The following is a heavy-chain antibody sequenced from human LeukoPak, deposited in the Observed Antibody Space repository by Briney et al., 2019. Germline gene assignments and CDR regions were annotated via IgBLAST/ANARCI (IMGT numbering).Heavy chain of an antibody. CDR1: GGSISSGDYY. CDR2: IYYSGST. V-gene: IGHV4-30-4*01. J-gene: IGHJ5*02. CDR3: ARYHYYSNWFDP. D-gene: IGHD4-11*01. Sequence: SQTLSLTCTVSGGSISSGDYYWSWIRQPPGKGLEWIGYIYYSGSTYYNPSLKSRVTISVDTSKNQFSLKLSSVTAADTAVYYCARYHYYSNWFDPWSQGTLVTVSS.